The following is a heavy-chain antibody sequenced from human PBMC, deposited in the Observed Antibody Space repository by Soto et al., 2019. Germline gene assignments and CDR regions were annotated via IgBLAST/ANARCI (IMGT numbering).Heavy chain of an antibody. CDR2: ISYHGSIK. V-gene: IGHV3-30*18. CDR1: GFIFSTSG. J-gene: IGHJ5*02. Sequence: GGSLRLSCAASGFIFSTSGMHWVRQSPGRGLEWVAVISYHGSIKYYADSVKGRFTISRDNSKNTLYLEMNSLRTDDTAVYYCAKDRKVYGAMEWFDPWGQGTLVTVYS. D-gene: IGHD4-17*01. CDR3: AKDRKVYGAMEWFDP.